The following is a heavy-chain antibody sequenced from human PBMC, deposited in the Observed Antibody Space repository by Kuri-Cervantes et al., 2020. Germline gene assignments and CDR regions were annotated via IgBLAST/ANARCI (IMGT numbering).Heavy chain of an antibody. Sequence: GGSLRLSCAASGFTFNRHAMQWVRQAPGKGLEWVGVISNDGSKNYNAASVKGRLTISRDNSKNTLYLQMNSLRAEDTAVYYCAKESVRRSAIAALWGQGTLVTVSS. CDR3: AKESVRRSAIAAL. J-gene: IGHJ4*02. D-gene: IGHD6-6*01. CDR1: GFTFNRHA. V-gene: IGHV3-30*04. CDR2: ISNDGSKN.